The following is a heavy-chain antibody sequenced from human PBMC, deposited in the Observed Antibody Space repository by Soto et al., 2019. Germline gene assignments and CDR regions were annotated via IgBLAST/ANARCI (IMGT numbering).Heavy chain of an antibody. V-gene: IGHV1-46*01. CDR2: INPSGGST. CDR3: ARAGGEPPRPYYHCAMDV. CDR1: GYTFTTYTFTNYY. D-gene: IGHD3-10*01. J-gene: IGHJ6*02. Sequence: QVQLVQSGAEVKKPGASVKVSCKASGYTFTTYTFTNYYIHWVRRAPGQGLEWMGIINPSGGSTSYAQKFQGRGSMTRDTSTSTVYMELSSLRSEDTAIYYCARAGGEPPRPYYHCAMDVWGQGTTVTVSS.